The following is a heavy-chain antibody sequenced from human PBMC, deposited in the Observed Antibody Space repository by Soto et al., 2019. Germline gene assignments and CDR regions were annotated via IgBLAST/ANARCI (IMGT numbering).Heavy chain of an antibody. Sequence: PGGSLRLSCAASGFTFSNSAMSWVRQAPGKGLEWVSVISGGGGITYHADSVKGRFTISRDNSKNTLYLQLNSLRVEDTAVYYCAKDVFASGNYYQGPYAPWGQGSXVPVSS. CDR3: AKDVFASGNYYQGPYAP. CDR2: ISGGGGIT. J-gene: IGHJ5*02. CDR1: GFTFSNSA. D-gene: IGHD3-10*01. V-gene: IGHV3-23*01.